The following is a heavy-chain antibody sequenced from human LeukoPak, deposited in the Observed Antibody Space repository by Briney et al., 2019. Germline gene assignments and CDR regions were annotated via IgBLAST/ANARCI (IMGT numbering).Heavy chain of an antibody. Sequence: PSETLSLTCTVSGGSISSSTYYWAWIRQPPGKGLEWIATIHHSGSTNYNPSLKSRVTISVDTSKNQFSLKLSSVTAADTAVYYCARGPPLWIQLWLVFGWFDPWGQGTLVTVSS. J-gene: IGHJ5*02. CDR2: IHHSGST. CDR1: GGSISSSTYY. V-gene: IGHV4-39*07. CDR3: ARGPPLWIQLWLVFGWFDP. D-gene: IGHD5-18*01.